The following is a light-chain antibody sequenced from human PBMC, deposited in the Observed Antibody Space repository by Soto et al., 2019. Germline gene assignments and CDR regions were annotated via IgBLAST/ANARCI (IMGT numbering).Light chain of an antibody. V-gene: IGKV3-15*01. CDR3: QQYNSSPPLT. Sequence: EIVLTQSPATLSLSPGERATLSCRASQSVSSNLAGYHQKPGQAPRLLIYGASTRATGIPDRFSGSGSGTEFTLTISSLQSEDFAVYYCQQYNSSPPLTFGGGTKVDIK. J-gene: IGKJ4*01. CDR1: QSVSSN. CDR2: GAS.